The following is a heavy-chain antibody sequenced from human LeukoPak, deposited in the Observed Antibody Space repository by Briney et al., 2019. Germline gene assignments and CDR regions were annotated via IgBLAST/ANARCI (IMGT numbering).Heavy chain of an antibody. Sequence: PSETLSLTCTVSGGSISSGDYYWSWIRQPPGKGLEWIGYIYYSGSTYYNPSLKSRVTISVDTSKNQFSLRLSSVTAADTAVYYCARPLNPYPRGAFDIWGQGTMVTVSS. CDR2: IYYSGST. V-gene: IGHV4-30-4*08. CDR3: ARPLNPYPRGAFDI. CDR1: GGSISSGDYY. J-gene: IGHJ3*02.